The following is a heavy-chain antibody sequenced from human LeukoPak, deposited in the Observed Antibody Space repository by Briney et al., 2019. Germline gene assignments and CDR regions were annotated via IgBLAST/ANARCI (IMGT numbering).Heavy chain of an antibody. D-gene: IGHD3-22*01. CDR2: IFRSGST. Sequence: SETLSLTCTVSGDSISNSDYYWGWVRQPPGKGLEWIGTIFRSGSTYYNPSLKSRVTISVDTSKNQFSLKLSSVTAADTAVYYCARHNSTYYYDSSGLGYFDYWGQGTLVTVSS. CDR3: ARHNSTYYYDSSGLGYFDY. CDR1: GDSISNSDYY. J-gene: IGHJ4*02. V-gene: IGHV4-39*01.